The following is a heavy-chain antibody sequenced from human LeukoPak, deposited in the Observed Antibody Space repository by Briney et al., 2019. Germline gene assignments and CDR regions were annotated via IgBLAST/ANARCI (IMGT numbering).Heavy chain of an antibody. CDR2: IYGSGVSI. V-gene: IGHV3-23*01. J-gene: IGHJ4*02. CDR1: GFTFKNYV. Sequence: GGSLRLSCIASGFTFKNYVMNWVRQAPGKGLEWLATIYGSGVSISYADSVKGRFTISRDNSNNTLYLQMNSLRAEDTAMYYCAKDLGWELPAEAYWGQGILVTVSS. D-gene: IGHD1-26*01. CDR3: AKDLGWELPAEAY.